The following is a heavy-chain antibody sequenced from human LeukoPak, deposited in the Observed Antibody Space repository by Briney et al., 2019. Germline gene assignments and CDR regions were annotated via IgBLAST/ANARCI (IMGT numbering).Heavy chain of an antibody. Sequence: PSETPSLTCTVSGDSISNYYWSWIRQPAGKGLEWIGRIFTSGSTNYNASLKSRAAISLDKSKNQFSLTLRSVTAADTALYYCAREPGGYAAHYYMDVWGKGTTVTVPS. CDR3: AREPGGYAAHYYMDV. CDR1: GDSISNYY. CDR2: IFTSGST. D-gene: IGHD5-12*01. V-gene: IGHV4-4*07. J-gene: IGHJ6*03.